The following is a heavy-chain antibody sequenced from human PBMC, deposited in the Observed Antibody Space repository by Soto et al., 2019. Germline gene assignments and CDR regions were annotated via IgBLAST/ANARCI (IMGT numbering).Heavy chain of an antibody. CDR3: GRATMKVVSPYVLDY. D-gene: IGHD3-22*01. V-gene: IGHV3-53*01. CDR1: GFTVSDNY. CDR2: IYSAGNT. J-gene: IGHJ4*02. Sequence: GSLRLSCAASGFTVSDNYMSWVRQAPGKGLEWVSVIYSAGNTYYADSVKGRFTISRDNSHNTLYLQINSLRAEDTAVYYCGRATMKVVSPYVLDYWGQGTLVTVSS.